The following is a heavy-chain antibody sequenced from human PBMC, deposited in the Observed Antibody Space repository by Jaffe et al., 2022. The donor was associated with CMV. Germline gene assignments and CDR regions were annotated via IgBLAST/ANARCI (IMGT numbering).Heavy chain of an antibody. Sequence: QVQLVESGGGLVKPGGSLRLSCAASGFTFSDYYMSWIRQAPGKGLEWVSYISSSSSYTNYADSVKGRFTISRDNAKNSLYLQMNSLRAEDTAVYYCARSTHHYNWNYPYYFDYWGQGTLVTVSS. J-gene: IGHJ4*02. CDR1: GFTFSDYY. CDR2: ISSSSSYT. D-gene: IGHD1-7*01. V-gene: IGHV3-11*06. CDR3: ARSTHHYNWNYPYYFDY.